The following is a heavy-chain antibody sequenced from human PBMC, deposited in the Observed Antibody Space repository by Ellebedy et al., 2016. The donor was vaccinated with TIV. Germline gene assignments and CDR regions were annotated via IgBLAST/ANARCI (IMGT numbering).Heavy chain of an antibody. Sequence: GESLKISCAASGFTFSSYGMHWVRQAPGKGLEWVAVISYDGSNKYYADPVKGRFTISRDNSKNTLYLQMNSLRAEDTAVYYYARDLNSITMDRGEPLTDGMDVWGQGTTVTVSS. CDR2: ISYDGSNK. J-gene: IGHJ6*02. CDR1: GFTFSSYG. V-gene: IGHV3-30*03. D-gene: IGHD3-10*01. CDR3: ARDLNSITMDRGEPLTDGMDV.